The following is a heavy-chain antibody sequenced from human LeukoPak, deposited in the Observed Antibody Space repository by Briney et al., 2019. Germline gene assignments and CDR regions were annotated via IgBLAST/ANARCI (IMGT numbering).Heavy chain of an antibody. CDR3: AREITVADKEGAFDI. J-gene: IGHJ3*02. CDR2: ISSSGAYR. CDR1: GFTFSGYY. V-gene: IGHV3-11*05. D-gene: IGHD6-19*01. Sequence: GGSLRLSCAASGFTFSGYYMSWIRQAPGKGLEWVSYISSSGAYRNHADSVKGRFTISRDHAKNSLYLQMNSLRAEDTAIYYCAREITVADKEGAFDIWGPGTMLTVSS.